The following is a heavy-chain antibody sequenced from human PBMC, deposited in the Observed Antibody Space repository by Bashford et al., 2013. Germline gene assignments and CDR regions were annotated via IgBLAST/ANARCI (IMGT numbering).Heavy chain of an antibody. CDR3: ARPTGDYGAFDL. Sequence: WVRQMPGKGLEWMGIIYPGASDTRYSPSFQGQVTISADKSISTAYLQWSSLKASDTATYYCARPTGDYGAFDLWGQGQWSPSPQ. D-gene: IGHD3-16*01. V-gene: IGHV5-51*01. J-gene: IGHJ3*01. CDR2: IYPGASDT.